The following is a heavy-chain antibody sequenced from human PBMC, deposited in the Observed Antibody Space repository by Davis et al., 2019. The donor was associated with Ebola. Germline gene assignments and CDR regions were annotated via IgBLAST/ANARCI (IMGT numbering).Heavy chain of an antibody. J-gene: IGHJ4*02. CDR3: AKDHGLKRMYYFDY. CDR1: GFTFSSYA. Sequence: GESLKISCAASGFTFSSYAMSWVRQAPGKGLEWVSAISGSGGSTYYADSVKGRFTISRDNSKNTLYLQMNSLRAEDTAVYYCAKDHGLKRMYYFDYWGQGTLVTVSS. V-gene: IGHV3-23*01. D-gene: IGHD6-19*01. CDR2: ISGSGGST.